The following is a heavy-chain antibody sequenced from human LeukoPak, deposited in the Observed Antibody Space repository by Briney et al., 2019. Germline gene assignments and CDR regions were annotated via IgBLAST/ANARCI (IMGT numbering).Heavy chain of an antibody. Sequence: GGSLRLSCAASGFTFNSYSMNWVRQAPGQGLAWVSSISSSSSYIYYADSVKGRFPISRDNAKNSLYLQMNSLRAEDTAVYYCARDCGGVCSSTSFDYWGQGTLVTVSS. CDR3: ARDCGGVCSSTSFDY. CDR2: ISSSSSYI. J-gene: IGHJ4*02. V-gene: IGHV3-21*01. CDR1: GFTFNSYS. D-gene: IGHD2-2*01.